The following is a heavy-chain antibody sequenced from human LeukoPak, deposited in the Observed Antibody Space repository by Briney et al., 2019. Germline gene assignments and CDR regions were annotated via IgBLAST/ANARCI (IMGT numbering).Heavy chain of an antibody. D-gene: IGHD3-22*01. J-gene: IGHJ4*02. Sequence: GGSLRLSCAASGFTFSSYWMNWVRQAPGKGLEWVANIKQDGSEKYYVDSVKGRFTISRDNAKNSLYLQMNSLRAEDTAVYYCARSRASDSSGYHTYDYWGQGTLVTVFS. CDR1: GFTFSSYW. CDR3: ARSRASDSSGYHTYDY. CDR2: IKQDGSEK. V-gene: IGHV3-7*01.